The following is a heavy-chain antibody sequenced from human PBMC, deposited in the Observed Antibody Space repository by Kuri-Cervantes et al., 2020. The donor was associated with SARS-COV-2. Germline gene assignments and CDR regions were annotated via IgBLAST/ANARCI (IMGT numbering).Heavy chain of an antibody. V-gene: IGHV3-7*01. J-gene: IGHJ6*03. Sequence: GESLKISCAASGFTFSSYSMNWVRQAPGRGLEWVANIKQDGSEKYYVDSVKGRFIISRDNARNSLYLQMNSLRSEDTAVYYCARASAGSSWGYYYYMDVWGIGTTVTVSS. D-gene: IGHD1-26*01. CDR3: ARASAGSSWGYYYYMDV. CDR2: IKQDGSEK. CDR1: GFTFSSYS.